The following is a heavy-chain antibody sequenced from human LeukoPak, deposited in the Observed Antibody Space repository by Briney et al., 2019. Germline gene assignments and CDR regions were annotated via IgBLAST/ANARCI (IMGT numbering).Heavy chain of an antibody. V-gene: IGHV4-34*01. CDR1: GGSFSGYY. D-gene: IGHD6-13*01. CDR2: INHSGST. CDR3: ARHGDHSSSWSPELYYYYYMDV. Sequence: SETLSLTCAVYGGSFSGYYWSWIRQPPGKGLEWIGEINHSGSTNYNPSLKSRVTISVDTSKNQFSLKLSSLTAADTAVYYCARHGDHSSSWSPELYYYYYMDVWGKGTTVTISS. J-gene: IGHJ6*03.